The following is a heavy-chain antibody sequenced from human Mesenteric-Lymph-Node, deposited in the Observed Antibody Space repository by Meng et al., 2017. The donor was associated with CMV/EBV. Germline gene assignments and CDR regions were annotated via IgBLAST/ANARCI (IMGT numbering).Heavy chain of an antibody. V-gene: IGHV3-43D*03. CDR2: ISWDGGST. CDR3: AKDICPSSTSCYTSKGGLV. Sequence: GGSLRLSCAASGFTFDAYAMPWVRQAPGKGLEWVSLISWDGGSTYYADSVKGRFTISRDNSKNSLYLQMNSLRAEDTALYYCAKDICPSSTSCYTSKGGLVWGQGTMVTVSS. J-gene: IGHJ3*01. D-gene: IGHD2-2*02. CDR1: GFTFDAYA.